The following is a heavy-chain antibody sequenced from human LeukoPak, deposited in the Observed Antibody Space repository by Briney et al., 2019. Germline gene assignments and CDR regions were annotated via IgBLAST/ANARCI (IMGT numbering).Heavy chain of an antibody. CDR2: INPSGGST. V-gene: IGHV1-46*01. J-gene: IGHJ5*02. CDR1: GYTFTSYC. D-gene: IGHD6-6*01. CDR3: ARQGHSSSSYNWFDP. Sequence: GASVKVSCKASGYTFTSYCMHWVRQAPGQGLEWMGIINPSGGSTSYAQKFQGRVTMTRDMSTSTVYMELSSLRSEDTAVYYCARQGHSSSSYNWFDPWGQGTLVTVSS.